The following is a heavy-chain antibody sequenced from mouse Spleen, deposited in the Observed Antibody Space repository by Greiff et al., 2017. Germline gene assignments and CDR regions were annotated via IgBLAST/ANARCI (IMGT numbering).Heavy chain of an antibody. CDR3: TRYWDGGYFDV. CDR2: IDPETGGT. Sequence: ESGAELVRPGASVTLSCKASGYTFTDYEMHWVKQTPVHGLEWIGAIDPETGGTAYNQKFMGKAILTADKSSSTAYMELRSLTSEDSAVYYCTRYWDGGYFDVWGTGTTVTVSS. D-gene: IGHD4-1*01. CDR1: GYTFTDYE. V-gene: IGHV1-15*01. J-gene: IGHJ1*03.